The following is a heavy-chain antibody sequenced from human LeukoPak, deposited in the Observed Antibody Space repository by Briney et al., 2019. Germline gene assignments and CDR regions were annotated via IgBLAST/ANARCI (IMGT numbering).Heavy chain of an antibody. CDR3: ARGALVPASMIWFDP. CDR2: IYYSGST. Sequence: PSETLSLTCSVSGGSLSNSYWSWIRQPPGKGLEWIGYIYYSGSTNYRSSLKSRVTISLDTSKNQFSLKLHSVTAADTAVYYCARGALVPASMIWFDPWGQGTLVTVSS. V-gene: IGHV4-59*08. CDR1: GGSLSNSY. J-gene: IGHJ5*02. D-gene: IGHD2-2*01.